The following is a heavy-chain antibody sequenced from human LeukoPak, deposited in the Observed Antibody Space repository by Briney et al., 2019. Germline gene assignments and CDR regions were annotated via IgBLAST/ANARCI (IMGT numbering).Heavy chain of an antibody. CDR3: ARDLSETYYYDSSTDY. D-gene: IGHD3-22*01. CDR2: ISAYNGNT. CDR1: GYTFTSYG. J-gene: IGHJ4*02. V-gene: IGHV1-18*01. Sequence: GASVKVSCKASGYTFTSYGISWVRQAPGQGLEWMGWISAYNGNTNYAQTLQGRVTMTTDTSTSTAYMELRRLRSDDTAVYYCARDLSETYYYDSSTDYWGQGTLVTVSS.